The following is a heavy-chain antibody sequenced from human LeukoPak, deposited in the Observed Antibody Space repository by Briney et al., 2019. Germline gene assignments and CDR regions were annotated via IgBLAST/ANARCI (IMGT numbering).Heavy chain of an antibody. V-gene: IGHV3-48*01. CDR1: GLAFSSSA. CDR2: SSASSSDV. CDR3: ARGRDHAFDI. J-gene: IGHJ3*02. Sequence: GGSLRLSCAASGLAFSSSAMNWVRQTPGKGLEWLSYSSASSSDVYYADSVKGRFTISRDDAKSSLYLQMNSLTAEDTAIYFCARGRDHAFDIWGQGTRVTVSS.